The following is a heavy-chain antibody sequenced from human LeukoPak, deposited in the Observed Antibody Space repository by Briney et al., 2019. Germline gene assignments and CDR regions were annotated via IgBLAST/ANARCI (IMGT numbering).Heavy chain of an antibody. J-gene: IGHJ4*02. V-gene: IGHV3-23*01. CDR3: AKDQARRFGELFENY. CDR1: GFTFSRYA. Sequence: GGSLRLFCAASGFTFSRYAMSWVRQAPGKGLEWVSAFSGSGGSTYYADSVKGRFTISRDNSKNTLYLQMKSLRAQDTAVYYCAKDQARRFGELFENYWGQGTLVTVSS. D-gene: IGHD3-10*01. CDR2: FSGSGGST.